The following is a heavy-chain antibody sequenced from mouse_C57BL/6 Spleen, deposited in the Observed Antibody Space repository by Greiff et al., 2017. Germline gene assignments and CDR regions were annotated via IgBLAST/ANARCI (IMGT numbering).Heavy chain of an antibody. Sequence: VQLQQSGAELVKPGASVKISCKASGYAFSSYWMNWVKQRPGKGLEWIGQIYPGDGDTNYNGKFKGKATLTADKSSSTAYMQLSSLTSEDSAVYFCAREDGYRYYFDYWGQGTTLTVSS. D-gene: IGHD2-3*01. CDR1: GYAFSSYW. CDR3: AREDGYRYYFDY. CDR2: IYPGDGDT. J-gene: IGHJ2*01. V-gene: IGHV1-80*01.